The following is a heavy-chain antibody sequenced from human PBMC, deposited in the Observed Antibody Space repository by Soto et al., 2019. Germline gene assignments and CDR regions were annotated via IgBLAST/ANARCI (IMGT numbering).Heavy chain of an antibody. CDR1: GFTFDDYA. J-gene: IGHJ6*02. CDR3: AKDTASSSVYYYYGMDV. D-gene: IGHD6-6*01. Sequence: PGGSLRLSCAASGFTFDDYAMHWVRQAPGKGLEWVSGISWNSGSIGYADSVKGRFTISRDNAKNSLYLQMNSLRAEDTALYYCAKDTASSSVYYYYGMDVWGQGTTVTVSS. CDR2: ISWNSGSI. V-gene: IGHV3-9*01.